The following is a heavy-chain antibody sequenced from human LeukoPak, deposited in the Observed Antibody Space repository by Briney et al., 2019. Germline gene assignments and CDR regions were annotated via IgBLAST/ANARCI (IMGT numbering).Heavy chain of an antibody. J-gene: IGHJ4*02. V-gene: IGHV3-48*03. CDR3: ARSWKAGG. Sequence: GGSLRLSCAASGFVFSRFTMNWVRQAPGRGLEWLSYISSSGSPIYYADSVKGRFTISRDNAKNSLYLQIDSLRAEDTAVYYCARSWKAGGWGQGTLVTVSS. CDR2: ISSSGSPI. CDR1: GFVFSRFT. D-gene: IGHD1-1*01.